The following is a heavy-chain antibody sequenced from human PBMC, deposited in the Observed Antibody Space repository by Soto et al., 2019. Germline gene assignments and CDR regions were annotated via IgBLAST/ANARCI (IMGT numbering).Heavy chain of an antibody. J-gene: IGHJ5*02. CDR3: ATVFDL. V-gene: IGHV3-74*01. CDR2: IDTDGGGT. Sequence: EVQLVESGRGLVQPGGSLRVSCAASGFTLRSHRIHWVRQAPGKGLEWVSRIDTDGGGTSYADSVNGRCTISTDNAKNTVYLQMNGLRAEDTAVYYCATVFDLWGQGTLVTVSS. CDR1: GFTLRSHR.